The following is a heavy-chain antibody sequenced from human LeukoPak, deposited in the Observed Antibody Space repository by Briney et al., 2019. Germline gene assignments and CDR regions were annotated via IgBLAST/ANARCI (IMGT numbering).Heavy chain of an antibody. CDR3: ARDVGYCSGGSCYSPPYYYYYYMDV. J-gene: IGHJ6*03. V-gene: IGHV1-69*05. CDR2: IIPIFGTA. CDR1: GGTFSSYA. D-gene: IGHD2-15*01. Sequence: SVKLSCKASGGTFSSYAISWVRQAPGQGLEWMGGIIPIFGTANYAQKFQGRVTITTDESTSTAYMELSSLRSEDTAVYYCARDVGYCSGGSCYSPPYYYYYYMDVWGKGTTVTVSS.